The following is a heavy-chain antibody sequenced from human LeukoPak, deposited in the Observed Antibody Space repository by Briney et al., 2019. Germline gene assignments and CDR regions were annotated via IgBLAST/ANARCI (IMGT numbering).Heavy chain of an antibody. CDR2: INHSGST. D-gene: IGHD3-9*01. V-gene: IGHV4-34*01. CDR3: ARGPYYDILTGYTGLDY. CDR1: GGSFSGYY. Sequence: SETLSLTCAVYGGSFSGYYWSWIRQPPGKGLEWIGEINHSGSTNYNPSLKSRVTISVDTSKNQFSLKLSSVTAADTAVYYCARGPYYDILTGYTGLDYWGQGTLVTVSS. J-gene: IGHJ4*02.